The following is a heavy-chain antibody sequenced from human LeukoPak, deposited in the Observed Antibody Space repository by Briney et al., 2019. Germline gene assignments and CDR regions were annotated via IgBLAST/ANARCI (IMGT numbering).Heavy chain of an antibody. CDR3: ARGQTYGSGSYSASDY. J-gene: IGHJ4*02. D-gene: IGHD3-10*01. V-gene: IGHV1-18*01. Sequence: ASVKVSCKASGYTFTSYGISWVRQAPGQGLEWMGWISAYNGNTNYAQKLQGRVTMTTDTSTSTAYMELRSLRSDDTAVYYCARGQTYGSGSYSASDYWGQGTLVTVSS. CDR1: GYTFTSYG. CDR2: ISAYNGNT.